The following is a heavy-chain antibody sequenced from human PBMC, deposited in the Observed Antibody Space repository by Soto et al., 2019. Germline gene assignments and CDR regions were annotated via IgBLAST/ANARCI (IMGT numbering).Heavy chain of an antibody. Sequence: QVQLQQWGAGLLKPSETLSLTCAVYGGSFSGYYWSWIRQPPGKGLEWIGEINHSGSTNYNPSLKSRVTISVDTSKNQFSLKLSSVTAADTAVYYCARGFGRKGLYAFDIWGQGIMVTVSS. J-gene: IGHJ3*02. CDR3: ARGFGRKGLYAFDI. V-gene: IGHV4-34*01. CDR1: GGSFSGYY. CDR2: INHSGST. D-gene: IGHD3-16*01.